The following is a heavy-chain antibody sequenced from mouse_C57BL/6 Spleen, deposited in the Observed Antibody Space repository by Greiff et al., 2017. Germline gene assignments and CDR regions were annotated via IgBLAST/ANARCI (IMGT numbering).Heavy chain of an antibody. CDR1: GYTFTDYN. CDR3: AIEGARYFDY. J-gene: IGHJ2*01. D-gene: IGHD3-3*01. V-gene: IGHV1-18*01. CDR2: INPNNGGT. Sequence: EVQLQQSGPELVKPGASVKIPCKASGYTFTDYNMDWVKQSHGKSLEWIGDINPNNGGTIYNQKFKGKATLTVDKSSSTAYMELRSLTSEDTAVYYCAIEGARYFDYWGQGTTLTVSS.